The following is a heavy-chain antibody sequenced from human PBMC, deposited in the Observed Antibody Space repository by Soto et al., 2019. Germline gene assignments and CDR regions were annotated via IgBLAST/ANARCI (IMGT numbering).Heavy chain of an antibody. J-gene: IGHJ6*03. CDR2: IYYSGST. D-gene: IGHD3-3*01. Sequence: SETLSLTCTVSGGSISSSSYYWGWIGQPTGKGLEWIGSIYYSGSTYYNPSLKSRVTISVDTSKNQFSLKLSSVTAADTAVYYCARRGGGYYDFWSGAATTYYYYMDVWGKGTTVTVSS. CDR3: ARRGGGYYDFWSGAATTYYYYMDV. CDR1: GGSISSSSYY. V-gene: IGHV4-39*01.